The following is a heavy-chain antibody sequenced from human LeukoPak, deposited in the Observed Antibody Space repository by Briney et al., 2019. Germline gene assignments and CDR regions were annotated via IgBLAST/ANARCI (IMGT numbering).Heavy chain of an antibody. CDR1: GFTVSSNY. Sequence: GGSLRLSCAASGFTVSSNYMSWVRQAPGKGLEWVSVIYSGGSTYYADSVKGRFTISRDNSKNTLYLQMNSLRAEDTAVYYCARVPGYSSGWYVDYWGQGTLVTVSS. J-gene: IGHJ4*02. CDR3: ARVPGYSSGWYVDY. V-gene: IGHV3-53*01. D-gene: IGHD6-19*01. CDR2: IYSGGST.